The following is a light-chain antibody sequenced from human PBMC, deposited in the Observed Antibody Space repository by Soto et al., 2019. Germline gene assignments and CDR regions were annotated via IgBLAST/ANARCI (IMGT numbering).Light chain of an antibody. J-gene: IGKJ5*01. CDR1: QTISSW. CDR3: QQYNSYSSIN. Sequence: DIQMTQSPSTLSGSVGDRVIITCRASQTISSWLAWYQQKPGKAPKLLIYDASSLESGVPSRFSGSGSVTEFTLTTRSLQPDDFATYYCQQYNSYSSINCGQGKRREIK. CDR2: DAS. V-gene: IGKV1-5*01.